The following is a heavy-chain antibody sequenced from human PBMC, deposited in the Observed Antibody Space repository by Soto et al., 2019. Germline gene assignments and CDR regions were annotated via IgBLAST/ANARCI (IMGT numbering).Heavy chain of an antibody. CDR1: GGSIGGYY. J-gene: IGHJ6*02. CDR3: ASRPANDFWSGYYPYYYYYGMDV. Sequence: SETLSLTCTVSGGSIGGYYGSWIRQPPGKGLEWIGYIYYSGSTNYNPSLKSRVTISVDTSKNQFSLKLSSVTAADTAVYYCASRPANDFWSGYYPYYYYYGMDVWGQGTTVTVS. V-gene: IGHV4-59*12. D-gene: IGHD3-3*01. CDR2: IYYSGST.